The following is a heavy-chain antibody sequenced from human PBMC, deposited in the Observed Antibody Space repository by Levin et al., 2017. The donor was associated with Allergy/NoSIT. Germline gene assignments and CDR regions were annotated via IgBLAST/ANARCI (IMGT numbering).Heavy chain of an antibody. CDR1: GFTFSNYG. CDR2: IWHDGSSR. J-gene: IGHJ4*02. V-gene: IGHV3-33*01. D-gene: IGHD5-18*01. Sequence: GGSLRLSCAASGFTFSNYGIHWVRQAPGKGLEWVAVIWHDGSSRFYADSVKGRFTISRNNSNNMVFLQMNSLRVEDTALYYCSRDSKRQGGDTSMEYWGQGTLVTVSS. CDR3: SRDSKRQGGDTSMEY.